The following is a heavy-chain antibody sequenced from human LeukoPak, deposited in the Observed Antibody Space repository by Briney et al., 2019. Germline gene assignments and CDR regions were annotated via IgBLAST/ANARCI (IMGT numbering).Heavy chain of an antibody. D-gene: IGHD6-19*01. J-gene: IGHJ5*02. CDR2: TVSRGTT. V-gene: IGHV3-23*01. Sequence: GGSLRLSCVASGFTLTSGAMNWVRQAPGKGLEWVSATVSRGTTQYADSVKGRFTVSRDTSKNTLYLQMNSLRADDTAVHYCAKCSTSAYTTGWCNWIDPWGQGTLVTVSS. CDR1: GFTLTSGA. CDR3: AKCSTSAYTTGWCNWIDP.